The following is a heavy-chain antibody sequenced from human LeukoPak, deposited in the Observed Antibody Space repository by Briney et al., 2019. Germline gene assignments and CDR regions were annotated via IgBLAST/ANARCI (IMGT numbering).Heavy chain of an antibody. CDR1: GFILSSYE. V-gene: IGHV3-48*03. CDR3: ARDNYVKLNY. D-gene: IGHD3-10*02. CDR2: ISSSGSTI. J-gene: IGHJ4*02. Sequence: PGGSLRLSCGAPGFILSSYEMNWVRQAPGKGLEWVSYISSSGSTIFYADSVKGRFTISRDNAKNSLYLQMNSLRAEDTAIYYCARDNYVKLNYWGQGTLVTVSS.